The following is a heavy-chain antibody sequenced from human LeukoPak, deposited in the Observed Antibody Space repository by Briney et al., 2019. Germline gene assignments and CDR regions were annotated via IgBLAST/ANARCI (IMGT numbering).Heavy chain of an antibody. CDR3: ARDRDGPDY. Sequence: GGSLRLSCAASGFTFSNYWMTWVRQAPGKGLEWVANIKQDESEKYYVDSVKGRFTISRDNAKNSLYLQMNSLRAEDTAVSYCARDRDGPDYWGQGTLATVSS. CDR2: IKQDESEK. J-gene: IGHJ4*02. V-gene: IGHV3-7*01. CDR1: GFTFSNYW. D-gene: IGHD5-24*01.